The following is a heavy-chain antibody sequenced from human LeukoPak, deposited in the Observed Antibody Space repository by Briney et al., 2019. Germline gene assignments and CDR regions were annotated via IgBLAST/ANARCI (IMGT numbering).Heavy chain of an antibody. CDR3: VPQCGRPI. V-gene: IGHV3-7*01. CDR1: GFSLGSHT. J-gene: IGHJ3*02. Sequence: PGGSLRLSCAASGFSLGSHTMHWVRQAPGKGLEWVANINEDGSVKDYEDSVKGRFTISRDNAKNSLYLQMNSLRAEDTDVYYCVPQCGRPIRGQGTKLTVSS. D-gene: IGHD6-19*01. CDR2: INEDGSVK.